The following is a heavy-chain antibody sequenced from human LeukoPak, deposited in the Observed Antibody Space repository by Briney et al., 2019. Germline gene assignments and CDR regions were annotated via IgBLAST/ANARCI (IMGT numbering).Heavy chain of an antibody. Sequence: PGGSLRLSCAASGFTFSSYSMNWVRQAPGKGLEWVSSISSSSSYIYYADSVKGRFTISRDNAKNSLYLQMNSLRDEDTAVYYCARDRGSSSWYYGGFDYWGQGTLVTVSS. CDR1: GFTFSSYS. J-gene: IGHJ4*02. D-gene: IGHD6-13*01. CDR2: ISSSSSYI. V-gene: IGHV3-21*01. CDR3: ARDRGSSSWYYGGFDY.